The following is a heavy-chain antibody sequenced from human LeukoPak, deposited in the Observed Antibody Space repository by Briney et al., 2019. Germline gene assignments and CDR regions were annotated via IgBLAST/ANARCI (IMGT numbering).Heavy chain of an antibody. V-gene: IGHV4-59*08. D-gene: IGHD5-24*01. CDR3: ARLWLQTRGIAYFDY. CDR1: GGSISSYY. J-gene: IGHJ4*02. Sequence: SETLSLTCTVSGGSISSYYWSWIRQPPGKGLEWIGYIYYSGSTNYNPPLKSRVTISVDTSKNQFSLKLSSVTAADTAVYYCARLWLQTRGIAYFDYWGQGTLVTVSS. CDR2: IYYSGST.